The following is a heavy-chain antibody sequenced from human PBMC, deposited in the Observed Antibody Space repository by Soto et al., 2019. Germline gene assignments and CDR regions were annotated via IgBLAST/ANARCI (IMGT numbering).Heavy chain of an antibody. CDR3: ARVYDSSGYYWGDAFDI. CDR2: IYTSGST. J-gene: IGHJ3*02. CDR1: GGSISSYY. V-gene: IGHV4-4*07. D-gene: IGHD3-22*01. Sequence: QVQLQESGPGLVKPSETLSLTCTVSGGSISSYYWSWIRQPAGTGLEWIGRIYTSGSTTYNPSLQSRVTMSVDTSKNQFSLKLNSVTAADRAVFYCARVYDSSGYYWGDAFDIWGQGTMVTVSS.